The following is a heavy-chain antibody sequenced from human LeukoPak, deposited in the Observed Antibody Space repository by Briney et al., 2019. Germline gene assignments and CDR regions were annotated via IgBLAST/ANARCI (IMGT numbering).Heavy chain of an antibody. Sequence: GGSLRLSCAASGFTFSNYWMSWVRQAPGKGLEWVANIKQDGSEKYYVDSVKGRFTISRDNAKNSLYLQMNSLRAEDTAVYYCAREGLERRTDAHNDYWGQGTLVKVSS. D-gene: IGHD1-1*01. V-gene: IGHV3-7*01. J-gene: IGHJ4*02. CDR3: AREGLERRTDAHNDY. CDR2: IKQDGSEK. CDR1: GFTFSNYW.